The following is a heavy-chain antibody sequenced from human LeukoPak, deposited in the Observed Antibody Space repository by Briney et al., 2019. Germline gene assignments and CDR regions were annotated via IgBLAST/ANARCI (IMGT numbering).Heavy chain of an antibody. J-gene: IGHJ4*02. CDR1: GGTFSSYA. CDR3: ARDEGDY. V-gene: IGHV1-2*02. Sequence: GASVKVSCKASGGTFSSYAISWVRQAPGQGLEWMGWINPNSGGTNYAQKFQGRVTMTRDTSISTAYMELSRLRSDDTAVYYCARDEGDYWGQGTLVTVSS. CDR2: INPNSGGT.